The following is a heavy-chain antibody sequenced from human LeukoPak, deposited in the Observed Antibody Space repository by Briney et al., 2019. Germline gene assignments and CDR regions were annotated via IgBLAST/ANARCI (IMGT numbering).Heavy chain of an antibody. Sequence: GGSLRLSCAASGFTFSTYSMNWVRQAPGKGLEWLSYISSSSGTIYYADSVKGRFTISRDNAKNSLYLQMNSLRAEDTAVYYCARQGPLSLIAVADYWGQGTLVTVSS. J-gene: IGHJ4*02. CDR3: ARQGPLSLIAVADY. CDR1: GFTFSTYS. CDR2: ISSSSGTI. V-gene: IGHV3-48*04. D-gene: IGHD6-19*01.